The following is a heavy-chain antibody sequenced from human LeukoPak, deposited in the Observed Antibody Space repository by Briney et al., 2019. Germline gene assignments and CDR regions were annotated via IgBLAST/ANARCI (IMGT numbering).Heavy chain of an antibody. J-gene: IGHJ6*02. D-gene: IGHD6-19*01. CDR2: IYYSGST. Sequence: SETLSLTCTVSGGSISSSSYYWGWIRQPPGKGLEWIGSIYYSGSTYYNPSLKSRVTISVDTSKNQFSLKLSSVTAADTAVYYCARRSIAVARNYYGMDVWGQGPRSPSP. CDR3: ARRSIAVARNYYGMDV. V-gene: IGHV4-39*01. CDR1: GGSISSSSYY.